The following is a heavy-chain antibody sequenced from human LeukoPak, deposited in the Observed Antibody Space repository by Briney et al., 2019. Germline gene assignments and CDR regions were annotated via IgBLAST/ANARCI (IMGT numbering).Heavy chain of an antibody. Sequence: SETLSLTCTVSGGSISSYYWSWIRQPPGKGLEWIGYIYYSGSTNYNPSLKSRVTISVDTSKNQFPLKLSSVTAADTAVYYCARDFMGYCSGGSCYSEASWFDPWGQGTLVTVSS. V-gene: IGHV4-59*01. CDR1: GGSISSYY. CDR3: ARDFMGYCSGGSCYSEASWFDP. J-gene: IGHJ5*02. D-gene: IGHD2-15*01. CDR2: IYYSGST.